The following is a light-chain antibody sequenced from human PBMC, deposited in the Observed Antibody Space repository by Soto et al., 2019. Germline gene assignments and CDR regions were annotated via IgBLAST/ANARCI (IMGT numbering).Light chain of an antibody. CDR2: DTS. CDR3: QEYIPWPPGM. CDR1: QFVSSR. J-gene: IGKJ1*01. V-gene: IGKV3-15*01. Sequence: EIVLTQSRASLSASPGERVTLSCRASQFVSSRLAWYQQRPGQVPRLLIYDTSTRAPGISARFSGSGSGTEFTLTISSLQSEDFAVYYCQEYIPWPPGMFGPGTKVDIK.